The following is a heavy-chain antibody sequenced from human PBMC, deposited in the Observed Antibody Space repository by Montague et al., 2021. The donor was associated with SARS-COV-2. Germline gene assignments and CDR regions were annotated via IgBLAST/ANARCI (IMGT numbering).Heavy chain of an antibody. Sequence: SETLSLTCTVSGGSVSGSSYYWGWIRQPPGKGLEWIGSICYTGSTYYNPSLKSRVTISVDTSKNQFSLKLSSVTAADTAVYYCARHITGSGNAFDIWGQGTMVTVSS. CDR3: ARHITGSGNAFDI. CDR1: GGSVSGSSYY. CDR2: ICYTGST. V-gene: IGHV4-39*01. J-gene: IGHJ3*02. D-gene: IGHD3-10*01.